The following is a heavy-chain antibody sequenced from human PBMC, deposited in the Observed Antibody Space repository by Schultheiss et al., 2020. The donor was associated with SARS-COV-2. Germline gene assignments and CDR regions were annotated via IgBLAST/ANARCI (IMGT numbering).Heavy chain of an antibody. CDR2: ISSSGSTI. V-gene: IGHV3-11*04. D-gene: IGHD3-3*02. Sequence: LSLTCAVYGGSFSGYYWSWIRQPPGKGLEWVSYISSSGSTIYYADSVKGRFTISRDNAKNSLYLQMNSLRDEDTAVYYCARATGSFGVVTGYFDYWGQGTLVTVSS. J-gene: IGHJ4*02. CDR3: ARATGSFGVVTGYFDY. CDR1: GGSFSGYY.